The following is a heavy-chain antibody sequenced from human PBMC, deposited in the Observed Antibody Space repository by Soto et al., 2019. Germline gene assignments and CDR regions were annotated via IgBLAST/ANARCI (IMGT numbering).Heavy chain of an antibody. CDR2: INHSGST. Sequence: PSETLSLTCAVYGGSFSGYYWSWIRQPPGKGLEWIGEINHSGSTNYNPSLKSRVTISVDTSKNQFSLKLSSVTAADTAVYYCARSSLVVPAAKFSFYYGMDVWGQGTTVTVSS. J-gene: IGHJ6*02. CDR3: ARSSLVVPAAKFSFYYGMDV. V-gene: IGHV4-34*01. D-gene: IGHD2-2*01. CDR1: GGSFSGYY.